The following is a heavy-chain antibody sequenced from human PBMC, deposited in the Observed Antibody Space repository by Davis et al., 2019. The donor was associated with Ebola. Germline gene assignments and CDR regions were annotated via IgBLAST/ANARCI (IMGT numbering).Heavy chain of an antibody. CDR1: GFTFSSYG. J-gene: IGHJ6*02. V-gene: IGHV3-33*01. D-gene: IGHD4-23*01. Sequence: GGSLRLSCAASGFTFSSYGMHWVRQAPGKGLEWVAVIWYDGSNKYYADSVKGRFTIPRDNSKNTLYLQMNSLRAEDTAVYYCARDGGNYYYYYGMDVWGQGTTVTVSS. CDR3: ARDGGNYYYYYGMDV. CDR2: IWYDGSNK.